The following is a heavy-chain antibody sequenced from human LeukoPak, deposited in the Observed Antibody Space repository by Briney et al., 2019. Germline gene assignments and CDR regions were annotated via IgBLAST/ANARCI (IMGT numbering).Heavy chain of an antibody. Sequence: GGSLRLSCAASGFTFSSYSMNWVRQAPGKGLEWVSSISSSSSYIYYADSVKGRFTISRDNAKNSLYLQMSSLRAEDTAVYYCARDSRGDHGGYWGQGTLVTVSS. J-gene: IGHJ4*02. V-gene: IGHV3-21*01. CDR2: ISSSSSYI. CDR3: ARDSRGDHGGY. CDR1: GFTFSSYS. D-gene: IGHD4-17*01.